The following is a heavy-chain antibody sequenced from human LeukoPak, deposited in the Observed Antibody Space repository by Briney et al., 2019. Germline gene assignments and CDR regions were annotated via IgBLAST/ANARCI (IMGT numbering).Heavy chain of an antibody. CDR2: IYYSGST. V-gene: IGHV4-31*03. CDR3: ARESSSSRDYYYYGMDV. CDR1: GGSISSGGYY. Sequence: SQTLSLTCTVSGGSISSGGYYWSWNRQHPGKGLEWIGYIYYSGSTYYNPSLKSRVTISVDTSKNQFSLKLSSVTAADTAVYYCARESSSSRDYYYYGMDVWGQGTTVTVSS. J-gene: IGHJ6*02. D-gene: IGHD6-6*01.